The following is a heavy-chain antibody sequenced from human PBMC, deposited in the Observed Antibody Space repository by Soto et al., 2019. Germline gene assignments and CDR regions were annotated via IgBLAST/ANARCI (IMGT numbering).Heavy chain of an antibody. CDR1: EFTFSPYP. J-gene: IGHJ6*02. Sequence: QEQLVESRGGVVQPGRPLRLSCAASEFTFSPYPMHWVRQAPGKGLEWVAVISFDGATKYYADSVKGRFAISRDNSMNTLYLQMNSLRTEDTAVYYCAKDQSASSNSYHAMDVWGPGTTVTVFS. CDR2: ISFDGATK. V-gene: IGHV3-30*09. CDR3: AKDQSASSNSYHAMDV. D-gene: IGHD6-6*01.